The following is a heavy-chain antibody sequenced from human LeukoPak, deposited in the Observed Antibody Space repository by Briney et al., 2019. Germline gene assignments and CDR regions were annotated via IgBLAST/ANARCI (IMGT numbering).Heavy chain of an antibody. CDR2: ISSSSSYI. J-gene: IGHJ5*02. V-gene: IGHV3-21*01. CDR1: GFTFRSYS. D-gene: IGHD3-10*01. CDR3: ARASMVRGVGWFDP. Sequence: GGSLRLSCAACGFTFRSYSVNWVRQAPGKGLKWVSSISSSSSYIYYADSVKGRFTISRDNAKNSLYLQMNSLRAEDTAVYYCARASMVRGVGWFDPWGQGTLVTVSS.